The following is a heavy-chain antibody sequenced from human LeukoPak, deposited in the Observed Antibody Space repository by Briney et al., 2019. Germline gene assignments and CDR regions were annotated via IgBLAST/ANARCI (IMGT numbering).Heavy chain of an antibody. V-gene: IGHV3-7*01. CDR2: IKQDGSEK. J-gene: IGHJ6*03. CDR1: GFTFSSYW. D-gene: IGHD6-19*01. CDR3: ARVIAVAGGTMDV. Sequence: GGSLRLPCAASGFTFSSYWMSWVRQAPGKGLEWVANIKQDGSEKYYVDSVKGRFTIPRDNAKNSLYVQMNSLRAEDTAVYYCARVIAVAGGTMDVWGKGTTVTVSS.